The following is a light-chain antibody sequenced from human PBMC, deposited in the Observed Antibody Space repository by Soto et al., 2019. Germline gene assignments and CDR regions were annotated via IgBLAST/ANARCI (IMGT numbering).Light chain of an antibody. J-gene: IGKJ5*01. CDR3: QQSYSTPIT. CDR2: AAS. Sequence: DIQMTQSPSTLAGSVGGRVTITCRASQTISSWLAWYQQKPGKAPKLLIYAASSLQSGVTSRFSGSGSGTDFTLTISSLQPEDFATYYCQQSYSTPITVGPGTRLEIK. V-gene: IGKV1-39*01. CDR1: QTISSW.